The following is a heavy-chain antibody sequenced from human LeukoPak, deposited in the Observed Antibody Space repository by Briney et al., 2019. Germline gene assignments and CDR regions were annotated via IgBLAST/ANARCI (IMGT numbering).Heavy chain of an antibody. CDR2: SNSDTT. J-gene: IGHJ4*02. CDR1: GXTVSSNY. V-gene: IGHV3-53*01. Sequence: PGGSLRLSCVASGXTVSSNYMSWVRRAPGKGLEWVSLSNSDTTYHAESVKGRFTISRDNSQNTFYLQMNSLRAEDTAVYYCAGRLRDAAAFDYWGQGTLVTVSS. CDR3: AGRLRDAAAFDY. D-gene: IGHD4-17*01.